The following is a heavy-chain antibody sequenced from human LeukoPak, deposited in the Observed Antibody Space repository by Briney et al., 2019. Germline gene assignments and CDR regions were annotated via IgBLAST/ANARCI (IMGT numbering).Heavy chain of an antibody. CDR2: ISSSSSYI. CDR3: ARDRDVVVPAAINAPDY. V-gene: IGHV3-21*01. J-gene: IGHJ4*02. Sequence: GGSLRLSCAASGFTFSSYSMNWVRQAPGKGLEWVSSISSSSSYIYYADSVKGRFTISRDNAKNSPYLQMNSLRAEDTAVYYCARDRDVVVPAAINAPDYWGQGTLVTVSS. D-gene: IGHD2-2*02. CDR1: GFTFSSYS.